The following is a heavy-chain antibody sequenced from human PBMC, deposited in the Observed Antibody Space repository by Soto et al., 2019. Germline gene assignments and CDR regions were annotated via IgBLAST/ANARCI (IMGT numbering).Heavy chain of an antibody. Sequence: PGGSLRLSCAASGFTFSSYAMHWVRQAPGKGLEWVAVISYDGSNKYYADSVKGRFTISRDNSKNTLYLQMNSLRAEDTAVYYCARASSSGWPDYYFDYWGQGTLVTVSS. CDR1: GFTFSSYA. CDR2: ISYDGSNK. CDR3: ARASSSGWPDYYFDY. V-gene: IGHV3-30-3*01. J-gene: IGHJ4*02. D-gene: IGHD6-19*01.